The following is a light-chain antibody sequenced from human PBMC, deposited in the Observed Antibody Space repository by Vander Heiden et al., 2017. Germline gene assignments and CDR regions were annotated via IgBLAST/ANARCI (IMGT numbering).Light chain of an antibody. CDR1: QSVSSY. J-gene: IGKJ2*01. V-gene: IGKV3-11*01. CDR3: LQRSNWPYT. CDR2: DAS. Sequence: EIVLTQSPATLAFSPGASATLSCRASQSVSSYLAWYQQKPGQAPRLLIYDASNRATGIPARFSGSGSGTDFTLTISSLEPEDFAVYYCLQRSNWPYTFGQGTNLEIK.